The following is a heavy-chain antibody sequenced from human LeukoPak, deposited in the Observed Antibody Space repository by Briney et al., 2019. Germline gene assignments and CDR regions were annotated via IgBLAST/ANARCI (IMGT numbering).Heavy chain of an antibody. CDR1: GDSVSSNGAA. D-gene: IGHD1-1*01. Sequence: SQTLSLTCAISGDSVSSNGAAWNWIRQSPSRGLEWLGRTYYRSKWYTYYAASVKSRIAINRDTSKNQFSLQLNSVTPEDTAVYYCARSTGPTDYWGQGTLVTVSS. CDR3: ARSTGPTDY. J-gene: IGHJ4*02. V-gene: IGHV6-1*01. CDR2: TYYRSKWYT.